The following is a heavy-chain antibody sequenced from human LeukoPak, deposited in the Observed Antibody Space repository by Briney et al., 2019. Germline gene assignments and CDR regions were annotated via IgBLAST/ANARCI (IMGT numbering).Heavy chain of an antibody. Sequence: PSETLSLTCIVSGDSISSGSYYWSWIRQPAGKGLEWIGRIYTSGSTNYNPSLKSRVTISVDTSKNQFSLKLSSVTAADTAVYYCAREAYYYDSSGNDCWGQGTLVTVSP. CDR2: IYTSGST. CDR1: GDSISSGSYY. V-gene: IGHV4-61*02. J-gene: IGHJ4*02. D-gene: IGHD3-22*01. CDR3: AREAYYYDSSGNDC.